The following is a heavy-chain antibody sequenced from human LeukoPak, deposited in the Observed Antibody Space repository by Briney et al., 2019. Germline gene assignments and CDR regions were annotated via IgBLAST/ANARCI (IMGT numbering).Heavy chain of an antibody. J-gene: IGHJ3*02. CDR2: IYHSGST. CDR3: ARTPGVVGATGGDI. Sequence: PSETLSLTCTVSGGSISSSSYYWGWIRQPPGKGLEWIGSIYHSGSTYYNPSLKSRVTISVDTSKNQFSLKLSSVTAADTAVYYCARTPGVVGATGGDIWGQGTMVTVSS. CDR1: GGSISSSSYY. V-gene: IGHV4-39*07. D-gene: IGHD1-26*01.